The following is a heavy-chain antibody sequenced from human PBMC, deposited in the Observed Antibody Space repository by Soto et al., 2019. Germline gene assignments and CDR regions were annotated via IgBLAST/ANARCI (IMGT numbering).Heavy chain of an antibody. J-gene: IGHJ4*02. V-gene: IGHV3-11*01. D-gene: IGHD3-3*01. CDR1: GFTFSDYY. CDR2: ISSSGSTI. CDR3: ARDCDFVIGYYSHDD. Sequence: QVQLVESGGGLVKPGGYLRLSCAASGFTFSDYYMSWIRQAPGKGLAWVSYISSSGSTIQYADSVKGRFTIPRDNSKNPLYLQMNSRIADDAAVYYCARDCDFVIGYYSHDDWGQGALVTGCS.